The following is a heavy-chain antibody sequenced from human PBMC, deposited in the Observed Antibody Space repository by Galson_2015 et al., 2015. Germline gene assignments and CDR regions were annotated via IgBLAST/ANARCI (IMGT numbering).Heavy chain of an antibody. J-gene: IGHJ6*04. CDR1: GFTFRDYS. D-gene: IGHD3-3*01. V-gene: IGHV3-48*02. CDR2: ISNGGSTI. CDR3: ARDGPGVLRFLDV. Sequence: SLRLSCAASGFTFRDYSMNWVRQAPGKGLEWISYISNGGSTIYYADSVKGRFTISRDNAKNSLYLQMNSLRDEDTAVYYWARDGPGVLRFLDVWGKGTTVTVSS.